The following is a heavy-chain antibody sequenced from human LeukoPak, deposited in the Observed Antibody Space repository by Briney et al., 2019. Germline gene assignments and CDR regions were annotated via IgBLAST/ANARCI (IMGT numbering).Heavy chain of an antibody. V-gene: IGHV4-59*12. CDR2: IYYSGTT. CDR1: GGSISSYY. CDR3: ARLVPDAFDI. D-gene: IGHD6-13*01. Sequence: SETLSLTCTVSGGSISSYYWSWIRQPPGKGLEWIGDIYYSGTTNYNPSLKSRVTISVDTSRNQFSLKLSSVTAADTAVYYCARLVPDAFDIWGQGTMVTVSS. J-gene: IGHJ3*02.